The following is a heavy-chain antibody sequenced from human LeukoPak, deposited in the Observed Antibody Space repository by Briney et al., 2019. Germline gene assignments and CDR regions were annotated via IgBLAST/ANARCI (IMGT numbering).Heavy chain of an antibody. Sequence: GGSLRLSCAASGFTFSSYSMNWVRQAPGKGLEWVASISSSSSYIYYADSVKGRFTISRDNAKNSLYLQMNSLRAEDTAVYYCARDFRAMVNYFDYWGQGTLVTVSS. J-gene: IGHJ4*02. V-gene: IGHV3-21*01. CDR2: ISSSSSYI. CDR3: ARDFRAMVNYFDY. D-gene: IGHD5-18*01. CDR1: GFTFSSYS.